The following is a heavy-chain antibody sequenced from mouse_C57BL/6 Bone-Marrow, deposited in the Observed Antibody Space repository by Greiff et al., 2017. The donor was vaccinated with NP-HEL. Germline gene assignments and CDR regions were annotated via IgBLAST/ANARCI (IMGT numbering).Heavy chain of an antibody. CDR3: TSYYYGSSPFYYFDY. D-gene: IGHD1-1*01. Sequence: EVKLVESGAELVRPGASVKLSCTASGFNIKDDYMHWVKQRPEQGLEWIGWIDPENGDTEYASKFQGKATITADTSSNTAYLQLSSLTSEDTAVYYCTSYYYGSSPFYYFDYWGQGTTLTVSS. V-gene: IGHV14-4*01. J-gene: IGHJ2*01. CDR1: GFNIKDDY. CDR2: IDPENGDT.